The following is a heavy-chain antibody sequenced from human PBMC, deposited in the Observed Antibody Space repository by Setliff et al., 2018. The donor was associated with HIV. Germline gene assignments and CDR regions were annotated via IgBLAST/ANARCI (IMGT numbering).Heavy chain of an antibody. V-gene: IGHV3-23*01. Sequence: GGSLRLSCAASGFTFSNYAMSWVRQAPGKGLEWVSGFSGSGGGTYYADSVKGRFSISRDNSKNTLYLQMNSLRPEDTAVYYCARATKTPYSSSWSIPGAFDIWGQGTMVTVSS. CDR3: ARATKTPYSSSWSIPGAFDI. CDR1: GFTFSNYA. D-gene: IGHD6-13*01. CDR2: FSGSGGGT. J-gene: IGHJ3*02.